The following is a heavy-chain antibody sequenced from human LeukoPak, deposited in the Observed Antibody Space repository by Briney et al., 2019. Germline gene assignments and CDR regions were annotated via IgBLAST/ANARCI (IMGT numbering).Heavy chain of an antibody. CDR2: INPNSGGT. CDR1: GYTFTGYY. J-gene: IGHJ4*02. V-gene: IGHV1-2*04. CDR3: ARDRGKGELLLDFDY. Sequence: ASVKVSCKASGYTFTGYYMHWVRQAPGQGLGWMGWINPNSGGTNYAQKFQGWVTMTRDTSISTAYMELSRLRSDDTAVYYCARDRGKGELLLDFDYWGQGTLVTVSS. D-gene: IGHD1-26*01.